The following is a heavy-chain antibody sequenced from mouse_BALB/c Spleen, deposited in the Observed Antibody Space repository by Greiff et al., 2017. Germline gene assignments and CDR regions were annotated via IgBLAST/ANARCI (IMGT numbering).Heavy chain of an antibody. CDR1: GFTFSSFG. CDR3: AREGIYYGYDGYYFDY. J-gene: IGHJ2*01. Sequence: EVMLVESGGGLVQPGGSRKLSCAASGFTFSSFGMHWVRQAPEKGLEWVAYISSGSSTIYYADTVKGRFTISRDNPKNTLFLQMTSLRSEDTAMYYCAREGIYYGYDGYYFDYWGQGTTLTVSS. D-gene: IGHD2-2*01. CDR2: ISSGSSTI. V-gene: IGHV5-17*02.